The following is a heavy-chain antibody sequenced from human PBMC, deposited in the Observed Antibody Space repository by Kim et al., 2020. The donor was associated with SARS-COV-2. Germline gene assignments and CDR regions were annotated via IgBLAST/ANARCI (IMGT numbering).Heavy chain of an antibody. Sequence: SVKVSCKASGGTFSSYAISWVRQAPGQGLEWMGGIIPIFGTANYAQKFQGRVTITADESTSTAYMELSSLRSEDTAVYYCAQHYYDSSAPSPVWGQGTTVTVSS. CDR3: AQHYYDSSAPSPV. J-gene: IGHJ6*02. V-gene: IGHV1-69*13. CDR2: IIPIFGTA. CDR1: GGTFSSYA. D-gene: IGHD3-22*01.